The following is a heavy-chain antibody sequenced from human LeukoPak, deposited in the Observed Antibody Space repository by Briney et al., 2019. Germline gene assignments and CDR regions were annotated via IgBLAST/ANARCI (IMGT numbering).Heavy chain of an antibody. J-gene: IGHJ5*02. CDR2: ISSNGGNK. D-gene: IGHD3-10*01. CDR1: GFSFSTHS. Sequence: GGSLRLSCAASGFSFSTHSIYWVRQAPGKGLEYVSGISSNGGNKDYATSVKGRFTVSRDNWDNTVFLQMGSLRDEDTAVYYCARGVGTMVRGVNNWFDPWGRGTLVTVSS. CDR3: ARGVGTMVRGVNNWFDP. V-gene: IGHV3-64*01.